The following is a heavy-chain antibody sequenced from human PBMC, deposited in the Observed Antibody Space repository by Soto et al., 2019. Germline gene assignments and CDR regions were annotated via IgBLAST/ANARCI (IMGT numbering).Heavy chain of an antibody. D-gene: IGHD2-21*01. CDR2: IRRKTNNYAT. V-gene: IGHV3-73*01. Sequence: EVRLVESGGGLVQPGGSLRLSCAASGFSFSDSGIHWVHQASGKGLEWVGRIRRKTNNYATAYAASVEGRFSNSRDDSKNTAVLQMISLKTEDTAVYYCTRLPYYMAVWGKGTTVTVSS. CDR1: GFSFSDSG. J-gene: IGHJ6*04. CDR3: TRLPYYMAV.